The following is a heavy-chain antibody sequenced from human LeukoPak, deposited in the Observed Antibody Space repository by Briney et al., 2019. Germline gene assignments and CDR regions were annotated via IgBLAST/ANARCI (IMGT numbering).Heavy chain of an antibody. CDR2: IRNDESND. Sequence: GGSLRLSCAASGFTFTSFGMHWVRQAPGKGLEWVAFIRNDESNDYYADFGKGRFTISRDNSKNTLYLQMNSLRTEDTAIYYCAKDGSGISYDEIGYFDHWGQGTLVAVSS. J-gene: IGHJ4*02. V-gene: IGHV3-30*02. D-gene: IGHD3-3*01. CDR1: GFTFTSFG. CDR3: AKDGSGISYDEIGYFDH.